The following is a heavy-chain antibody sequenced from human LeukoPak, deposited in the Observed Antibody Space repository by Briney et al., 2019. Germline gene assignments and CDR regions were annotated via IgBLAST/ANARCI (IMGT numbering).Heavy chain of an antibody. CDR3: ARTPETARQEFDP. V-gene: IGHV3-11*01. CDR1: GFTFSDYY. CDR2: ISSSGSTI. Sequence: GGTLRLSCAASGFTFSDYYMSWIRQAPGKGLEWVSYISSSGSTIYYADSVKGRFTISRDNAKNSLYLQMNSLRAEDTAVYYCARTPETARQEFDPWGQGTLVTVSS. J-gene: IGHJ5*02.